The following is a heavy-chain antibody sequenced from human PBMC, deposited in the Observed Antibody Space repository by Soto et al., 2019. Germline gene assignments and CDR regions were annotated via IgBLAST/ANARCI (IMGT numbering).Heavy chain of an antibody. CDR3: ARLPPSNWFDP. J-gene: IGHJ5*02. V-gene: IGHV4-39*01. CDR1: GGSISSSSYY. CDR2: IYYSGST. Sequence: SETLSLTCTVSGGSISSSSYYWGWIRQPPGKGLEWIGSIYYSGSTYYNPSLKSRVTISVDTSKNQFSLKLSSVTAADTAVYYCARLPPSNWFDPWGQGTLVTVSS.